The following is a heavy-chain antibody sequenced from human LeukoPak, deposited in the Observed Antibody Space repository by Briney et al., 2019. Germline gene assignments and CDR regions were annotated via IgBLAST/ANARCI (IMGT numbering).Heavy chain of an antibody. D-gene: IGHD1-26*01. V-gene: IGHV4-59*06. Sequence: PSETLSLTCAVYGGSFSTYYWSWIRQPPGKGLEWIGYIYYSGSTYYNPSLKSRVTISVDTSKNQFSLKLSSVTAADTAVYYCARASRGVCDWGQGTLVTVSS. CDR1: GGSFSTYY. CDR2: IYYSGST. J-gene: IGHJ4*02. CDR3: ARASRGVCD.